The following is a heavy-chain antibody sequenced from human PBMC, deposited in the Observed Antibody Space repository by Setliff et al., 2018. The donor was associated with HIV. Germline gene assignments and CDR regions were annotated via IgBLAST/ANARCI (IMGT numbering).Heavy chain of an antibody. V-gene: IGHV3-15*07. CDR2: GYTKTDGGTT. CDR3: TTGID. J-gene: IGHJ4*02. D-gene: IGHD2-21*01. Sequence: GGSLRLSCAASGFSFSNAWMDWVRQAPGKGLEWVGRGYTKTDGGTTDYAAPVKGRFTISRDDSKNTLYLQVNSLKTEDTAVYHCTTGIDWGQGTLVTVSS. CDR1: GFSFSNAW.